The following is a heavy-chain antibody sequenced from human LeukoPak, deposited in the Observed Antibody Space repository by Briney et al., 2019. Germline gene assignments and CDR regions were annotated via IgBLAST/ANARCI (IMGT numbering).Heavy chain of an antibody. J-gene: IGHJ4*02. D-gene: IGHD2-2*01. CDR3: AGDPNVVVVPAANRPLDY. V-gene: IGHV3-48*02. Sequence: PGGSLRLSCAASGFTFSSYSMNWVRQAPGKGLEWVSYISSSSSTIYYADSVKGRFTISRDDAKNSLYLQMNSLRDEDTAVYYCAGDPNVVVVPAANRPLDYWGQGTLVTVSS. CDR1: GFTFSSYS. CDR2: ISSSSSTI.